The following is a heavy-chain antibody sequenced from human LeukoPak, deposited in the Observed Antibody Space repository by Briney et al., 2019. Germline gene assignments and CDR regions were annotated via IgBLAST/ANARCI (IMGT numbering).Heavy chain of an antibody. J-gene: IGHJ4*02. V-gene: IGHV4-34*01. CDR1: GGSFSGYY. CDR2: INHSGST. D-gene: IGHD3-10*01. CDR3: ARGRRYYYGSGPFDY. Sequence: SETLSLTCAVYGGSFSGYYWSWIRQPPGKGLEWIGEINHSGSTNYNPSLKSRVTISVDTSKNQFSLKLSSVTAADTAVHYCARGRRYYYGSGPFDYWGQGTLVTVSS.